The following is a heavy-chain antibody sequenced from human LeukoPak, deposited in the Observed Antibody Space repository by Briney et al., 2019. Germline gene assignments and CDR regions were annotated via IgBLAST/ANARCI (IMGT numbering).Heavy chain of an antibody. J-gene: IGHJ2*01. CDR2: ISPYTGDT. CDR3: GRDQGSRHYPRYFDL. V-gene: IGHV1-18*01. CDR1: GYTFTAYG. Sequence: ASVNVSCKASGYTFTAYGISWLRQAPGQRPEWLAWISPYTGDTKYAEALGGRLTVTRDTSTTTVFMQLRSLRSDDTALYFCGRDQGSRHYPRYFDLWGRGTLVTVAS. D-gene: IGHD3-3*01.